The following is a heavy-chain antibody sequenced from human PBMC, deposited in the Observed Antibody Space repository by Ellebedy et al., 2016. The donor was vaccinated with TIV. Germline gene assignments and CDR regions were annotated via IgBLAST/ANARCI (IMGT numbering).Heavy chain of an antibody. V-gene: IGHV3-33*01. CDR3: ARGQSMYFYGMDV. Sequence: GESLKISCAASGFTFSIYGMHWVRQAPGKGLEWVAVIWNDGSNKYYGDSVRGRFTISRDNAKNTLYLQMNSLRAEDTAVYYCARGQSMYFYGMDVWGQGTTVTVSS. D-gene: IGHD2-8*01. J-gene: IGHJ6*02. CDR2: IWNDGSNK. CDR1: GFTFSIYG.